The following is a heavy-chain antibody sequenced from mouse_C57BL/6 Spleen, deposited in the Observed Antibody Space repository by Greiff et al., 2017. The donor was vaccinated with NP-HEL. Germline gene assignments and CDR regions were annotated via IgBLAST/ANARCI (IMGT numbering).Heavy chain of an antibody. CDR1: GYTFTSYW. D-gene: IGHD1-2*01. Sequence: VQLQQPGAELVKPGASVKLSCKASGYTFTSYWMHWVKQRPGQGLEWIGMIHPNSGSTNYNEKFKSKATRTVDKASSQAYMQLSSLTSEDSAVYYCASIITTRGFDYWGQGTTLTVSS. V-gene: IGHV1-64*01. CDR3: ASIITTRGFDY. J-gene: IGHJ2*01. CDR2: IHPNSGST.